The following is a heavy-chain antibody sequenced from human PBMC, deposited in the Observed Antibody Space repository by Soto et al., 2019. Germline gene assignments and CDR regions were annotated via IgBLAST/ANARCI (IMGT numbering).Heavy chain of an antibody. CDR2: IRSKTYGGTT. Sequence: DHGVSWISKKQGKGLEWVGFIRSKTYGGTTEYAASVKGRLTIARDDSKGIAYLQMNRLKTEDTAVYYCARSPAFCSGWGGRPDCNNVMAVLVQRTSVTVSS. V-gene: IGHV3-49*03. D-gene: IGHD6-19*01. CDR1: DHG. J-gene: IGHJ6*02. CDR3: ARSPAFCSGWGGRPDCNNVMAV.